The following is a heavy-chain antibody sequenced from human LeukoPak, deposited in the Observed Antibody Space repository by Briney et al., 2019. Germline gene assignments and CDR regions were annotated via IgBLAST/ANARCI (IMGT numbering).Heavy chain of an antibody. CDR1: GGTFSSYA. D-gene: IGHD3-3*01. V-gene: IGHV1-69*04. Sequence: ASVKVSCKASGGTFSSYAISWVRRAPGQGLEWMGRIIPILGIANYAQKFQGRVTITADKSTSTAYMELSSLRSEDTAVYYCARGVVIFSEYFQHWGQGTLVTVSS. CDR3: ARGVVIFSEYFQH. J-gene: IGHJ1*01. CDR2: IIPILGIA.